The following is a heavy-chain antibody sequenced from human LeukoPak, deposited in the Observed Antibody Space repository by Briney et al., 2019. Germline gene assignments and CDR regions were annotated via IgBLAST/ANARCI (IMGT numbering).Heavy chain of an antibody. J-gene: IGHJ4*02. D-gene: IGHD2-8*01. CDR1: GGSISSGDYY. Sequence: SQTLSLTCTVSGGSISSGDYYWSWIRQPPGKGLEWIGYIYYSGSTYYNPSLKSRVTISVDTSKNQFSLKLSSVTAADTAVYYCAVYDGSPRYCTNGVCYTEIHIDYWGQGTLVTVSS. CDR2: IYYSGST. CDR3: AVYDGSPRYCTNGVCYTEIHIDY. V-gene: IGHV4-30-4*01.